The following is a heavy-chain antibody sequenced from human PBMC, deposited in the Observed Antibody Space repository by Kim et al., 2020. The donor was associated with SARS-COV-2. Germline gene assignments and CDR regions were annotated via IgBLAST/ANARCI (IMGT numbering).Heavy chain of an antibody. Sequence: GGSLRLSCAASGFTFSRYAMHWVRQAPGKGLEWVAVISYDGSKKYYADSVKGRFTISRDNSKNTLYLQMNSLRAEDTAVYYCARGDSDYYDSFDPWGQGTLVTVSS. CDR1: GFTFSRYA. V-gene: IGHV3-30*04. CDR3: ARGDSDYYDSFDP. CDR2: ISYDGSKK. J-gene: IGHJ5*02. D-gene: IGHD3-22*01.